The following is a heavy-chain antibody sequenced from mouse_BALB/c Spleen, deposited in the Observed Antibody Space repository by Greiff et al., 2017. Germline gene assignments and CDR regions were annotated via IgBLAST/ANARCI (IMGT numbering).Heavy chain of an antibody. V-gene: IGHV1-14*01. CDR1: GYTFTSYV. Sequence: EVQLQESGPELVKPGASVKMSCKASGYTFTSYVMHWVKQKPGQGLEWIGYINPYNDGTKYNEKFKGKATLTSDKSSSTAYMELSSLTSEDSAVYYCARTVVSTLYYYAMDYWGQGTSVTVSS. J-gene: IGHJ4*01. CDR3: ARTVVSTLYYYAMDY. D-gene: IGHD1-1*01. CDR2: INPYNDGT.